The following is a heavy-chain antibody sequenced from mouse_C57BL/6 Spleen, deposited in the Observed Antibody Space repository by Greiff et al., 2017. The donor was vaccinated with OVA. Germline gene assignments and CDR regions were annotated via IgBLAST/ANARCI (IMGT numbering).Heavy chain of an antibody. CDR3: ARIYDYDGAWFAY. V-gene: IGHV1-54*01. D-gene: IGHD2-4*01. Sequence: VQLQQSGAELVRPGTSVKVPCKASGYAFTNYLIEWVKQRPGQGLEWIGVINPGSGGTNYNEKFKGKATLTADKSSSTAYMQLSSLTSEDSAVYFCARIYDYDGAWFAYWGQGTLVTVSA. CDR1: GYAFTNYL. J-gene: IGHJ3*01. CDR2: INPGSGGT.